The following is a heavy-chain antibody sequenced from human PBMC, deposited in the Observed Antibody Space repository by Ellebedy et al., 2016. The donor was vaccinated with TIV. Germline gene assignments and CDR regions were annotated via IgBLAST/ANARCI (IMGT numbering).Heavy chain of an antibody. V-gene: IGHV3-21*06. CDR1: GFPLSSYS. J-gene: IGHJ6*02. CDR2: IRSTRSDM. D-gene: IGHD2-2*01. Sequence: PGGSLRLSCVASGFPLSSYSMNWVRQAPGKGLEWVSSIRSTRSDMYYADSVRGRFTISRDNAKNSLYLQLRSLRAGDTAVYYCAREHIVVEPATSDPWAPTRKDYYNDGMDVWGQGTTVTVSS. CDR3: AREHIVVEPATSDPWAPTRKDYYNDGMDV.